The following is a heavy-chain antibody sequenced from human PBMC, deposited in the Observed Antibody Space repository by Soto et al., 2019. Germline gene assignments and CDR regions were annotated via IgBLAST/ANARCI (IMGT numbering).Heavy chain of an antibody. CDR3: ARFSPSIAAARLFDY. V-gene: IGHV4-31*03. CDR1: GGSISSGGYY. J-gene: IGHJ4*02. CDR2: IYYSGST. D-gene: IGHD6-13*01. Sequence: PSETLSLTCTVSGGSISSGGYYWSWIRQHPGKGLEWIGYIYYSGSTYYNPSLKSRVTISVDTSKNQFSLKLSSVTAADTAVYYCARFSPSIAAARLFDYWGQGTLVTVSS.